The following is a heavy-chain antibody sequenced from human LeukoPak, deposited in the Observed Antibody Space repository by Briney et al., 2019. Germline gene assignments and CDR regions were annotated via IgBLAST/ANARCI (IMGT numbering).Heavy chain of an antibody. V-gene: IGHV1-18*01. Sequence: GASVKVSCKASGYTFTSYGTSWVRQAPGQGLEWMGWISAYNGNTNYAQKLQGRVTMTTDTSTSTAYMELRSLRSDDTAVYYCARDWRGYSYGYGNYFDYWGQGTLVTVSS. CDR1: GYTFTSYG. J-gene: IGHJ4*02. D-gene: IGHD5-18*01. CDR3: ARDWRGYSYGYGNYFDY. CDR2: ISAYNGNT.